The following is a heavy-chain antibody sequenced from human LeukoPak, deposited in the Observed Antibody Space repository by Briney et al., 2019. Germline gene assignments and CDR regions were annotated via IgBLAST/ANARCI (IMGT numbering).Heavy chain of an antibody. CDR2: ITSSSSYI. D-gene: IGHD3-22*01. Sequence: PGGSLRLSCAASGFTFSSYSMNWVRQAPGKGLEWVSSITSSSSYIYYADSVKGRFTISRDNAKNSLYLQMNGLRAEDTAVYYCARYYYESSGYYRNFDYWGQGTLVAVSS. V-gene: IGHV3-21*01. J-gene: IGHJ4*02. CDR1: GFTFSSYS. CDR3: ARYYYESSGYYRNFDY.